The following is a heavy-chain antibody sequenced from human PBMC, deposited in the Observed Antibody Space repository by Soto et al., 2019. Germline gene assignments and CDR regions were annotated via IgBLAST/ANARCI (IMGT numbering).Heavy chain of an antibody. CDR1: GGTFSSYA. J-gene: IGHJ2*01. Sequence: QVQLVQSGAEVKKPGSSVKVSCKASGGTFSSYAISWVRQAPGQGLEWMGGIIPIFGTANYAQKFQGRVTITADESTSTAYMELSSLRSEDTAVYYCARGSRDGYNPTCYWYFDLWGRGTLVTVSS. V-gene: IGHV1-69*01. CDR2: IIPIFGTA. D-gene: IGHD5-12*01. CDR3: ARGSRDGYNPTCYWYFDL.